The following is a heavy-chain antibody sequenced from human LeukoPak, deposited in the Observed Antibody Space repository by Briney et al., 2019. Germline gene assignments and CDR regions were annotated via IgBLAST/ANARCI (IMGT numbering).Heavy chain of an antibody. CDR2: ISGSGGST. CDR1: GFTFSSYS. CDR3: AKDLGPNYYGMDV. V-gene: IGHV3-23*01. D-gene: IGHD3-16*01. Sequence: GGSLRLSCAASGFTFSSYSMNWVRQAPGKGLEWVSAISGSGGSTYYADSVKGRFTISRDNSKNTLYLQMNSLRAEDTAVYYCAKDLGPNYYGMDVWGQGTTVTVSS. J-gene: IGHJ6*02.